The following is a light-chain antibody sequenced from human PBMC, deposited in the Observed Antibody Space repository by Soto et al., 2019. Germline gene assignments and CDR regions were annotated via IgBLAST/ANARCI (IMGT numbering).Light chain of an antibody. V-gene: IGLV2-23*01. CDR3: CSYAGSSTEV. J-gene: IGLJ1*01. Sequence: QSALTQPASVSGSPGQSITISCTGTSSDVGSYNLVSWYQQHPGKAPKLMIYEGSKRPSGVSNRFSGSKSGNTASLTISGRQAEEEADYYCCSYAGSSTEVFGTGTKLTVL. CDR1: SSDVGSYNL. CDR2: EGS.